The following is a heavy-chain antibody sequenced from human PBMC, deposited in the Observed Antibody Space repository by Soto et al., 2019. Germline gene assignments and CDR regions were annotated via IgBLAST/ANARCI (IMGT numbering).Heavy chain of an antibody. D-gene: IGHD3-3*01. J-gene: IGHJ6*02. CDR3: ARARVVIMSYYYYGMDV. Sequence: SETLSLTCAVSGGSISSSNWWSWVRQPPGKGLEWIGEIYHSRSTNYNPSLKSRVTISVDKSKNQFSLKLSSVTAADTAVYYCARARVVIMSYYYYGMDVWGQGTTVTVSS. V-gene: IGHV4-4*02. CDR2: IYHSRST. CDR1: GGSISSSNW.